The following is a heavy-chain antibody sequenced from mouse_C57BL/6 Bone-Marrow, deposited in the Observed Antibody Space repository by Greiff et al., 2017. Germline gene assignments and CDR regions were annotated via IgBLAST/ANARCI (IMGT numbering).Heavy chain of an antibody. V-gene: IGHV1-15*01. D-gene: IGHD2-4*01. CDR3: TREGYYDYDYFDY. Sequence: VQLQQSGAELVRPGASVTLSCKASGYTFTDYEMHWVKQTPVHGLEWIGAIDPETGGTAYNQKFKGKAILTADKSSSTAYMELRSLTSEDSAFYYGTREGYYDYDYFDYWGQGTTLTVSS. CDR2: IDPETGGT. J-gene: IGHJ2*01. CDR1: GYTFTDYE.